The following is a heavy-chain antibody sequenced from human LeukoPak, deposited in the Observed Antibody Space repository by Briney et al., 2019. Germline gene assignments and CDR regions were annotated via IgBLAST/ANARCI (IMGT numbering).Heavy chain of an antibody. Sequence: SETLSLTCTVSGGSISSSSDYWGWIRQPPGKGLEWIGSIYHSGSTYYNPSLKSRVTISVDTSKNQFSLKLSSVTAADTAVYFCARAVISFAGLIAKGFDSWGQGTLVTISS. D-gene: IGHD3-16*02. CDR2: IYHSGST. CDR3: ARAVISFAGLIAKGFDS. CDR1: GGSISSSSDY. V-gene: IGHV4-39*07. J-gene: IGHJ4*02.